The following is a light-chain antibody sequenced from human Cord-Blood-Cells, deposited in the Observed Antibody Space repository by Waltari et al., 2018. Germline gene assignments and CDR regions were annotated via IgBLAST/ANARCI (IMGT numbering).Light chain of an antibody. V-gene: IGKV4-1*01. J-gene: IGKJ2*01. CDR1: QSVLYSSNNKNY. CDR3: QQYYSTLYT. CDR2: WAS. Sequence: DIVMTQSPDSLAVSLGERATINCQSSQSVLYSSNNKNYLAWYQQKPGQPPKLLIYWASTRDSGVPDRFSGSGSGTDFTLTISSLQAEDVAVYYCQQYYSTLYTFGQGTKLEIK.